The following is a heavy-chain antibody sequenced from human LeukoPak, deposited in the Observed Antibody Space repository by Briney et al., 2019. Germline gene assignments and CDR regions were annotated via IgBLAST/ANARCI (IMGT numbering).Heavy chain of an antibody. J-gene: IGHJ4*02. CDR1: GFTFSNYA. D-gene: IGHD4-11*01. V-gene: IGHV3-23*01. CDR3: AKDRVTTVTTFFSQFDY. CDR2: ITGSGDNT. Sequence: GGSLRLSCAASGFTFSNYAMHWVRQAPGKGLEWVSGITGSGDNTYYTDSLKGRFTISRDNSKNTLFLQMSSLRADDTAVYYCAKDRVTTVTTFFSQFDYWGREPWSPSPQ.